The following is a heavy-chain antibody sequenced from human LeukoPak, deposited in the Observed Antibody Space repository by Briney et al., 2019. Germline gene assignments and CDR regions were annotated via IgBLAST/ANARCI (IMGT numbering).Heavy chain of an antibody. CDR1: GYSISSGYY. Sequence: SETLSLTCAVSGYSISSGYYWGWIRQPPGKGLEWIGSIYHSGSTYYNPSLKSRVTISVDTSKNQFSLKLSSVTAADTAVYYCARQSSTSCYRDWGQGTLVTVSS. J-gene: IGHJ1*01. D-gene: IGHD2-2*02. CDR3: ARQSSTSCYRD. CDR2: IYHSGST. V-gene: IGHV4-38-2*01.